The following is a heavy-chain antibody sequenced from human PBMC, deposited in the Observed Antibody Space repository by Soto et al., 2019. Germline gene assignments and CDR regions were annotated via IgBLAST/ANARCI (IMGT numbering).Heavy chain of an antibody. V-gene: IGHV1-46*01. CDR3: AKDKRRWLRFGRVFDY. D-gene: IGHD5-12*01. CDR1: GYTFTSYY. CDR2: INPSGGST. J-gene: IGHJ4*02. Sequence: ASVKVSCKASGYTFTSYYMHWVRQAPGQGLEWMGIINPSGGSTSYAQKFQGRVTMTRDTSTSTVYMELSSLRTEDTAVYYCAKDKRRWLRFGRVFDYWGQGTLVTVSS.